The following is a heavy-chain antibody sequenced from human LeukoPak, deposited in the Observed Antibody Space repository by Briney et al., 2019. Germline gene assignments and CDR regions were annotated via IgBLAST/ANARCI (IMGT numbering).Heavy chain of an antibody. CDR3: ARDSREATVTTVNAFDI. J-gene: IGHJ3*02. CDR1: GFTFSSYW. CDR2: IKQDGSEK. V-gene: IGHV3-7*01. D-gene: IGHD4-17*01. Sequence: GGSLRLSCAASGFTFSSYWMSWVRQAPGKGLEWVANIKQDGSEKYYVDSVKGRFTISRDNAKNSLYLQMNSLRAEDTAVYYCARDSREATVTTVNAFDIWGQGTMVTVSS.